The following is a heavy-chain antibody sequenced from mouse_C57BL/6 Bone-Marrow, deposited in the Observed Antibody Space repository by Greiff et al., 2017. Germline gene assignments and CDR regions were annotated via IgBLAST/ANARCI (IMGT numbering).Heavy chain of an antibody. D-gene: IGHD2-3*01. CDR2: INPDSSTI. Sequence: SAPAVDFSRYWMSWVRRAPGKGLEWIGEINPDSSTINYAPSLKDKFIISRDNAKNTLYLQMSKVRSEDTALYYCAIIYDGYYGFAYWGQGTLVTVSA. V-gene: IGHV4-1*01. CDR1: AVDFSRYW. CDR3: AIIYDGYYGFAY. J-gene: IGHJ3*01.